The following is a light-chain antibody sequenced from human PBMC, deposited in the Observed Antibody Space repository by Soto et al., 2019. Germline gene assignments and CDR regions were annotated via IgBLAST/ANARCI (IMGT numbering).Light chain of an antibody. V-gene: IGKV1-39*01. CDR1: QSISSY. Sequence: DIQMTQSPSSLSASVGDRVTITCRASQSISSYLNWYQQKPGKAPKLLIYAASSLQSGVPSRFSGSGSGTDFTLTISSLQPEDFATYYCQQSYSTPCTFGQGTKVAIK. CDR2: AAS. J-gene: IGKJ1*01. CDR3: QQSYSTPCT.